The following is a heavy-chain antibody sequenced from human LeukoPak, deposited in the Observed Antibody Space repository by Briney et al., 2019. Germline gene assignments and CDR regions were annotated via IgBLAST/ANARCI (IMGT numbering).Heavy chain of an antibody. J-gene: IGHJ4*02. CDR1: GFTFSRYW. CDR3: ARDVLAVTGMGVALDY. Sequence: RSGGSLRLSCAASGFTFSRYWMNWVRQAPGKGLEWVANIKQDESEKYYADSVKGRFTISRDNAKNSLYLQMNSLRAEDTAVYYCARDVLAVTGMGVALDYWGQGTLVTVSS. V-gene: IGHV3-7*01. D-gene: IGHD6-19*01. CDR2: IKQDESEK.